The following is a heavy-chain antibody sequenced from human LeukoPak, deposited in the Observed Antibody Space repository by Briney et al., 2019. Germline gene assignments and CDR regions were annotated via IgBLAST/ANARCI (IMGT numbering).Heavy chain of an antibody. J-gene: IGHJ4*02. Sequence: PSETLSLTCTVSGGSISSYYWIWIRQPPGKGLEWIGYIYYSGSTNYNPSLKSRVTISVDTAKNQFSLKLSSVTSADTAVYYCARDRGYSYGSLQAFDYWGQGTLVTVSS. CDR3: ARDRGYSYGSLQAFDY. CDR1: GGSISSYY. CDR2: IYYSGST. D-gene: IGHD5-18*01. V-gene: IGHV4-59*01.